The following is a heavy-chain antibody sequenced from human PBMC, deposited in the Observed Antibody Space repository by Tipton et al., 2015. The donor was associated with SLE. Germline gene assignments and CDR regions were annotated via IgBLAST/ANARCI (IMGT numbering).Heavy chain of an antibody. CDR2: ISGSGGTT. CDR1: GFSFSNYA. D-gene: IGHD2-2*01. V-gene: IGHV3-23*01. CDR3: AKGSTYSDS. Sequence: SLRLSCPASGFSFSNYAMNWVRQAPGKGLVWVSGISGSGGTTNYADSVKGRFTISRDNSNNTLYLQMNSLRAEDTAVYYCAKGSTYSDSWGQGALVTFSS. J-gene: IGHJ4*02.